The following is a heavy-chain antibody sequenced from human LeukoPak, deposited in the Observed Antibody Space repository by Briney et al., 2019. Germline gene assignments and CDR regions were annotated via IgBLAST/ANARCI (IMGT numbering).Heavy chain of an antibody. CDR3: ATYRQVLLPFES. CDR1: GFTFNTFA. D-gene: IGHD2-8*02. CDR2: IFSGGGEI. J-gene: IGHJ4*02. Sequence: GGSLRLSCAASGFTFNTFAMIWVRQPPGKGLEWVSSIFSGGGEIHYADSVRGRFSISRDNSKSTLSLQMNRLRVEDTAIYYCATYRQVLLPFESWGQGTLVTVSS. V-gene: IGHV3-23*01.